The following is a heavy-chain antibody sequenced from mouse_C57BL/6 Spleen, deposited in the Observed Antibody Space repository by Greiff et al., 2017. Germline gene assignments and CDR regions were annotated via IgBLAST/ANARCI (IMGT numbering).Heavy chain of an antibody. CDR2: ISNGGGST. Sequence: EVQGVESGGGLVQPGGSLKLSCAASGFTFSDYYMYWVRQTPEKRLEWVAYISNGGGSTYYPDTVKGRFTISRDNAKNTLYLQMSRLKSEDTAMYYCASSTVVDDYAMDYWGQGTSVTVSS. J-gene: IGHJ4*01. CDR1: GFTFSDYY. D-gene: IGHD1-1*01. CDR3: ASSTVVDDYAMDY. V-gene: IGHV5-12*01.